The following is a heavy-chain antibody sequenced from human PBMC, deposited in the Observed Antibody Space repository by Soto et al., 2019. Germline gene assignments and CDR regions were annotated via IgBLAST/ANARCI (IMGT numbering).Heavy chain of an antibody. CDR2: IYTSGST. J-gene: IGHJ6*02. V-gene: IGHV4-4*07. CDR3: ARDLGYDFWSGYYKAYGMDV. Sequence: KPSETLSLTCTVSGGSISSYYWSWIRQPAGKGLEWIGRIYTSGSTNYNPSLKSRVTMSVDTSKNQFSLKLSSVTAADTAVYYCARDLGYDFWSGYYKAYGMDVWGQGTTVTVSS. CDR1: GGSISSYY. D-gene: IGHD3-3*01.